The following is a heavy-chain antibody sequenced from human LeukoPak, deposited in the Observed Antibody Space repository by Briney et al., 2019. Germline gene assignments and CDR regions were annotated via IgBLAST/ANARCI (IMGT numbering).Heavy chain of an antibody. J-gene: IGHJ5*02. V-gene: IGHV3-30*18. CDR3: AKEGERKSSGWRGCFAP. CDR2: ISYDGSNK. Sequence: GGSLRLSCAASGFTFSSYGMHWVRQAPGKGLEWVAVISYDGSNKYYADSVKGRFTISRDNSKNTLYLQMNSLRAEDTAVYYWAKEGERKSSGWRGCFAPWGQGPLVTVPS. D-gene: IGHD6-19*01. CDR1: GFTFSSYG.